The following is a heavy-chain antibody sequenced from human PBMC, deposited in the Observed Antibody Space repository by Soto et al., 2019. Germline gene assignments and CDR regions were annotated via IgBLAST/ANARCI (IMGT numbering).Heavy chain of an antibody. CDR3: ARRVQQLVRIPDWFDP. J-gene: IGHJ5*02. D-gene: IGHD6-13*01. CDR2: IYYSGST. CDR1: GGSISSSSYY. Sequence: SETLSLTCTVSGGSISSSSYYWGWIRQPPGKGLEWIGSIYYSGSTYYNPSLKSRVTISVDTSKNQFSLKLSSVTAADTAVYYCARRVQQLVRIPDWFDPWGQGTLVTVS. V-gene: IGHV4-39*01.